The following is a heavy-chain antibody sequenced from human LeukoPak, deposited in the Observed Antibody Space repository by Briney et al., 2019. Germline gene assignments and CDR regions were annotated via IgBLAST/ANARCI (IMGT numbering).Heavy chain of an antibody. CDR2: IWYDGSNK. V-gene: IGHV3-33*06. D-gene: IGHD6-19*01. CDR3: AKEEGIAVAGTSPIPAYYYYMDV. CDR1: GFTFSSYG. J-gene: IGHJ6*03. Sequence: GRSLRLSCAASGFTFSSYGMHWVRQAPGKGLEWVAVIWYDGSNKYYADSVKGRFTISRDNSKNTLYLQMNSLRAEDTAVYYCAKEEGIAVAGTSPIPAYYYYMDVWGKGTTVTVS.